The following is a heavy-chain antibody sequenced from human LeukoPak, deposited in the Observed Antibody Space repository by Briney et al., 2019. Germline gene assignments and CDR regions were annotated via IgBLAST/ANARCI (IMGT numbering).Heavy chain of an antibody. CDR3: ARASLRYDYVWGSGGAFDI. D-gene: IGHD3-16*01. CDR1: GGSISSYY. CDR2: TYYSGST. Sequence: PSETLSLTCTVSGGSISSYYWSWIRQPPGKGLEWIGYTYYSGSTNYNPSLKSRVTISVDTSKNQFSLKLSSVTAADTAVYYCARASLRYDYVWGSGGAFDIWGQGTMVTVSS. J-gene: IGHJ3*02. V-gene: IGHV4-59*01.